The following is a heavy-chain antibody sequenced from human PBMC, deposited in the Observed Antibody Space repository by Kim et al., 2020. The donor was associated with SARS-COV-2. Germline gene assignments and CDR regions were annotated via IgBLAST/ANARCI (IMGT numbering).Heavy chain of an antibody. Sequence: GGSLRLSCAASGFTFSSYAMSWVRQAPGKGLEWVSAISGSGGSTYYADSVKGRFTISRDNSKNTLYLQMNSLRAEDTAVYYCAKTQYSSSWYRLSDYYYGMDVWGQGTTVTVSS. CDR1: GFTFSSYA. D-gene: IGHD6-13*01. CDR3: AKTQYSSSWYRLSDYYYGMDV. V-gene: IGHV3-23*01. CDR2: ISGSGGST. J-gene: IGHJ6*02.